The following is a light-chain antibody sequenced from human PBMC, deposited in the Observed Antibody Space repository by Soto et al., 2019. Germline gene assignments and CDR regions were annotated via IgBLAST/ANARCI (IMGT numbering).Light chain of an antibody. V-gene: IGKV3-20*01. CDR2: SAS. Sequence: EIVLTQSPGTLSWSPGERATLSCRASQRVSSNNLTWYQQRPGQAPRVVIYSASTRATGIPERFSGSGSGTDFTLTISRLEPEDFAVYYCQQYGRSPFTFGPGTKVDIK. J-gene: IGKJ3*01. CDR3: QQYGRSPFT. CDR1: QRVSSNN.